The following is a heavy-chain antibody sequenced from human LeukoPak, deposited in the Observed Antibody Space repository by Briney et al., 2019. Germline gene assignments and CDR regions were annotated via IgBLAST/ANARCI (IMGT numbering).Heavy chain of an antibody. J-gene: IGHJ4*02. V-gene: IGHV3-21*04. D-gene: IGHD6-19*01. CDR3: AKDLDPYSSGWRAGYDY. Sequence: SVKGRFIISRDNAKDSLYLQMNSLRAEDTAVYYCAKDLDPYSSGWRAGYDYWGQGTLVTVSS.